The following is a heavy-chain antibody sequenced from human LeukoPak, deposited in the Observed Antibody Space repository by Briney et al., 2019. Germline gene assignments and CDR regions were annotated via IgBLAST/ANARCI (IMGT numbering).Heavy chain of an antibody. CDR1: GGTFSSYA. V-gene: IGHV1-69*13. CDR3: ARIYYDSSGYYYQPFDY. Sequence: ASVKVSCKASGGTFSSYAISWVRQAPGQGLEWMGGIIPIFGTANYAQKFQGRVTITADESTSTAYMELSSLSSEDTAVYYCARIYYDSSGYYYQPFDYWGQGTLVTVSS. D-gene: IGHD3-22*01. CDR2: IIPIFGTA. J-gene: IGHJ4*02.